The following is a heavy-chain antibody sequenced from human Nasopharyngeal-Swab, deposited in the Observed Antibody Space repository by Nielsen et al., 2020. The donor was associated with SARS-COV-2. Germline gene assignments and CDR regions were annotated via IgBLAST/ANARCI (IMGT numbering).Heavy chain of an antibody. CDR2: IHSGGSST. CDR3: AKDGYYYDSSGYGMDV. D-gene: IGHD3-22*01. Sequence: VRQAPGKGLEWVSVIHSGGSSTYYADSVKGRFTISRDNSENTLYLQMNSLRAEDTAVYYCAKDGYYYDSSGYGMDVWGQGTTVTVSS. J-gene: IGHJ6*02. V-gene: IGHV3-23*03.